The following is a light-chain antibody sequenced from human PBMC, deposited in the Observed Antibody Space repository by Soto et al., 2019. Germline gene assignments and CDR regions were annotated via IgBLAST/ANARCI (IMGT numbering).Light chain of an antibody. Sequence: QLVLTQSSSASASLGSSVKLTCTLSSGHTTYIIAWHQQQPGKAPRYLMKLETSGSYNKGSGVHDRFSGSSSGADRYLTISHLQFEDEADYYCETWDINTHVVFGGGTKLTVL. CDR2: LETSGSY. J-gene: IGLJ2*01. CDR1: SGHTTYI. CDR3: ETWDINTHVV. V-gene: IGLV4-60*02.